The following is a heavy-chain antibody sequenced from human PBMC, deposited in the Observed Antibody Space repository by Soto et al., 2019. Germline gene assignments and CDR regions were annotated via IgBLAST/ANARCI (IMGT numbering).Heavy chain of an antibody. D-gene: IGHD3-3*01. CDR2: ISSSGSTI. V-gene: IGHV3-11*01. CDR3: ARNRSDYDFWSGYLYYYYGMDV. J-gene: IGHJ6*02. CDR1: GFTFSDYY. Sequence: GGSLRLSCAASGFTFSDYYMSWIRQAPGKGLEWVSYISSSGSTIYYADSVKGRFTISRDNAKNSLYLQMNSLRAEDTAVYYCARNRSDYDFWSGYLYYYYGMDVWGQGTTVTVSS.